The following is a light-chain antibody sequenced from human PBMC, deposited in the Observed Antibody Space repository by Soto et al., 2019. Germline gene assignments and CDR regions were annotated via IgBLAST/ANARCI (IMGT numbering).Light chain of an antibody. J-gene: IGLJ3*02. V-gene: IGLV2-14*01. CDR1: TSDVGAYNY. Sequence: QSALTQPASVSGSPGQSITISCAGTTSDVGAYNYVSWYQQYPGKAPKLLIYDVTDRPSDISNRFSGSKSGDTASLTISGLQAEDEADYYCSSYTSSSTLVFGGGTKVTVL. CDR2: DVT. CDR3: SSYTSSSTLV.